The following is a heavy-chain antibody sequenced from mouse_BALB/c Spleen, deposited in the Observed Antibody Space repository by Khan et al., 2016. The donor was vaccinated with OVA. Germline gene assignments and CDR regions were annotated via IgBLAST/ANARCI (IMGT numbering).Heavy chain of an antibody. J-gene: IGHJ4*01. CDR1: GFTFSSYA. Sequence: EVELVESGGGLVKPGGSLKLSCAASGFTFSSYAVSWIRQTPEKRLEWVASINSGGSTYYPDSVKGRFTISRDDARNILYLQMSSFRSEDTAKYYCTRMVNYWGQGTSVTVSS. V-gene: IGHV5-6-5*01. D-gene: IGHD2-13*01. CDR3: TRMVNY. CDR2: INSGGST.